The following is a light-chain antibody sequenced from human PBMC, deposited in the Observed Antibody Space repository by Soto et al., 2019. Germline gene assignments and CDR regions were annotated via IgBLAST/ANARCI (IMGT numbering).Light chain of an antibody. CDR3: QQYGSSPLYT. J-gene: IGKJ2*01. CDR1: QSISSSY. V-gene: IGKV3-20*01. Sequence: EIVLMQSPGTLSLSPGERATLSCRASQSISSSYLGWYQQKVGQAPRLLIYGASSRATGIPDRFSGSGSGTDFTLTISRLEPEDFAVYYCQQYGSSPLYTFGQGTKLEIK. CDR2: GAS.